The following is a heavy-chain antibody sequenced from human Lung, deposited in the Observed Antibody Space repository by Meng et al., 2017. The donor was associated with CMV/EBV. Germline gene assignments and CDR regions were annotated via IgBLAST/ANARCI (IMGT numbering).Heavy chain of an antibody. CDR2: FVNYVDT. V-gene: IGHV1-18*01. J-gene: IGHJ4*02. CDR1: GYTLGSYG. CDR3: ASGTPGRSYCDY. Sequence: QVPLLPSGTEVKKPGASVRVSCQASGYTLGSYGICWVRQAPGQGLEWMGWFVNYVDTYPAPKFQGRVTMTTDTHTNPAFMELRSLTSDDTAVDYCASGTPGRSYCDYWGQGPLVTVSS. D-gene: IGHD2-15*01.